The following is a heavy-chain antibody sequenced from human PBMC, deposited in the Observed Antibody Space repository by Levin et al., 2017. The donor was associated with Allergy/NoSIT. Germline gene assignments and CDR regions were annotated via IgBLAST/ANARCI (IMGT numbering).Heavy chain of an antibody. CDR1: GFTFSSYW. J-gene: IGHJ2*01. D-gene: IGHD6-19*01. CDR3: ARQYSSGWHQNWYFDL. CDR2: INSDGSST. V-gene: IGHV3-74*01. Sequence: GGSLRLSCAASGFTFSSYWMHWVRQAPGKGLVWVSRINSDGSSTSYADSVKGRFTISRDNAKNTLYLQMNSLRAEDTAVYYCARQYSSGWHQNWYFDLWGRGTLVTVSS.